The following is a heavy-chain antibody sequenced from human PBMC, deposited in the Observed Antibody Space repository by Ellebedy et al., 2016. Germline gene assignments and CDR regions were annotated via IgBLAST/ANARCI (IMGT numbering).Heavy chain of an antibody. CDR3: ARFKGDYSDSGKDAPDY. CDR1: GGAISSGGYY. V-gene: IGHV4-31*03. Sequence: SETLSLXXTVSGGAISSGGYYWSWIRQHPGKGLEWIGYIYYSGSTYYNPSLKSRVTISVDTSTNQFSLKVSSVTAADTAVYYCARFKGDYSDSGKDAPDYWGQGTLVTVSS. CDR2: IYYSGST. J-gene: IGHJ4*02. D-gene: IGHD3-10*01.